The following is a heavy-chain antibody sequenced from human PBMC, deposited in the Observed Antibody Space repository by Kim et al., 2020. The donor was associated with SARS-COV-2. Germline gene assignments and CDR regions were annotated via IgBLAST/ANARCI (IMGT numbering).Heavy chain of an antibody. CDR3: AKIFFPVYYYYGMDV. J-gene: IGHJ6*02. CDR2: ISYDGSNK. Sequence: GGSLRLSCAASVFTFSSYGMHWVRQAPGKGLEWVAVISYDGSNKYYADSVKGRFTISRDNSKNTLYLRMNSLRAEDTAVYYCAKIFFPVYYYYGMDVWGQGTTVTVSS. CDR1: VFTFSSYG. V-gene: IGHV3-30*18.